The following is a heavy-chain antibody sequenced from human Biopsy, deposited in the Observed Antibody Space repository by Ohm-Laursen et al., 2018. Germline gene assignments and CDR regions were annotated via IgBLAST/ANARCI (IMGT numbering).Heavy chain of an antibody. V-gene: IGHV3-30*18. CDR2: ISDDGRYK. CDR3: VKQWGGYNFDS. CDR1: GFTFSNYG. Sequence: SLRLSCTASGFTFSNYGMHWVRQAPGKGLEWVAVISDDGRYKYYMDSVKGRFTVSRDNSKQMVHLEINSLTADDTAVYYCVKQWGGYNFDSWGQGTLVTVSS. J-gene: IGHJ5*01. D-gene: IGHD1-14*01.